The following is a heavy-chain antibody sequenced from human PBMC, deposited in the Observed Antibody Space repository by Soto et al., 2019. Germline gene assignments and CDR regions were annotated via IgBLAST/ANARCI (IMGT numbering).Heavy chain of an antibody. J-gene: IGHJ6*02. V-gene: IGHV4-39*01. CDR3: ARDFWSGYSNYYYYYGMDV. D-gene: IGHD3-3*01. CDR2: IYYSGST. Sequence: LSLTCTVSGGSISSSSYYWGWIRQPPGKGLEWIGSIYYSGSTYYNPSLKSRVTISVDTSKNQFSLKLSSVTAADTAVYYCARDFWSGYSNYYYYYGMDVWGQGTTVTVSS. CDR1: GGSISSSSYY.